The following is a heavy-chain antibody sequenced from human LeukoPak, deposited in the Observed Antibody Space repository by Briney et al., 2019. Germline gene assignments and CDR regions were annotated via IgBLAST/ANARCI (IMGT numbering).Heavy chain of an antibody. Sequence: GGSLRLSCAASGFTFSSYWMSWVRQAPGKGLEWVGRIESKTDGGTTDYAAPVKGRFTISRDDSTNTLYLQMNSLKSEDTAVYYCTTYGSGRKFDYWGQGILVTVSS. J-gene: IGHJ4*02. CDR3: TTYGSGRKFDY. D-gene: IGHD3-10*01. V-gene: IGHV3-15*04. CDR1: GFTFSSYW. CDR2: IESKTDGGTT.